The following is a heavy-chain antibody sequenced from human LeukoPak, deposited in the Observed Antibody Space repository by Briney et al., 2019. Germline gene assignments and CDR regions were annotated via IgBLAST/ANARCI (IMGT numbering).Heavy chain of an antibody. CDR3: ARLTKNDSGSFRFGKKKRGYMDV. CDR2: IYYSGST. D-gene: IGHD3-10*01. Sequence: AETLSLTCTVSGGSISSYYWSWIRQPPGKVLEWIGYIYYSGSTNYNPSLKSRVTISVDTSKNQFSLKLSSVTAADTAVYYCARLTKNDSGSFRFGKKKRGYMDVWGKGTTVTISS. CDR1: GGSISSYY. V-gene: IGHV4-59*12. J-gene: IGHJ6*03.